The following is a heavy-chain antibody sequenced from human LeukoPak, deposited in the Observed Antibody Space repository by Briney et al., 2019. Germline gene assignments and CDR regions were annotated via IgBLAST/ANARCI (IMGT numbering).Heavy chain of an antibody. J-gene: IGHJ5*02. CDR1: GGTFSSYA. Sequence: SVKVSCKASGGTFSSYAISWVRRAPGQGLEWMGGIIPIFGTANYAQKFQGRVTITADESTSTAYMELSSLRSEDTAVYYCARVAAYYDFWSGYSTGFDPWGQGTLVTVSS. D-gene: IGHD3-3*01. CDR3: ARVAAYYDFWSGYSTGFDP. CDR2: IIPIFGTA. V-gene: IGHV1-69*13.